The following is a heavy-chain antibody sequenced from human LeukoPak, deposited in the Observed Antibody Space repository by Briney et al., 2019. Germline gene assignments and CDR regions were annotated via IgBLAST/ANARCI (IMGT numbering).Heavy chain of an antibody. J-gene: IGHJ6*02. V-gene: IGHV4-30-4*01. CDR3: ARGVAHCYYYGMDV. Sequence: TLSLTCTVSGGSISSGDYYWSWIRQPPGKGLEWIGYIYHSGSTYYNPSLKSRVTISVDTSRNQFSLKLSSVTAADTAVYYCARGVAHCYYYGMDVWGQGTTVTVSS. D-gene: IGHD2-15*01. CDR2: IYHSGST. CDR1: GGSISSGDYY.